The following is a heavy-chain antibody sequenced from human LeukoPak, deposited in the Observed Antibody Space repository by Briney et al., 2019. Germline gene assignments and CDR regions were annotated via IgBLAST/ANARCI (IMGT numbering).Heavy chain of an antibody. J-gene: IGHJ3*02. CDR2: INPSGGST. D-gene: IGHD1-7*01. CDR3: AREPRGTWRTDAFDI. V-gene: IGHV1-46*01. Sequence: ASVKVSCKASGYTFTSYYMHWVRQAPGQGLEWMGIINPSGGSTSYAQKFQGRVTMTRDTSTSTVYMELSSLRSEDTAVYYCAREPRGTWRTDAFDIWGQGTMVTVSS. CDR1: GYTFTSYY.